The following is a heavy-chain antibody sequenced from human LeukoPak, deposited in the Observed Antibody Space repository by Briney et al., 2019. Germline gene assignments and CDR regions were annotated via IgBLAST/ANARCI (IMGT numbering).Heavy chain of an antibody. J-gene: IGHJ6*02. V-gene: IGHV3-23*01. CDR3: ASVVRPGYFFYYGLGV. Sequence: GGSLRLSCAASGFTFSNYAMSWVRQAPGKGLEWVSAISSNGDNIYYADSVKGRFTISRDNSKNTLYLQINSLRAEDTALYFCASVVRPGYFFYYGLGVWGRGATVSVSS. CDR2: ISSNGDNI. CDR1: GFTFSNYA.